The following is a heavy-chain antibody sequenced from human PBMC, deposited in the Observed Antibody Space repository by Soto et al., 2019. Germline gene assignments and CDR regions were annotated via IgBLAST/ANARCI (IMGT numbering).Heavy chain of an antibody. V-gene: IGHV1-69*13. CDR3: ARSSYDSSGYYPELDY. CDR1: GGTFSSYA. D-gene: IGHD3-22*01. Sequence: GASVKVSCKASGGTFSSYAISWVRQAPGQGLEWMGGIIPIFGTANYAQKFQGRVTITADESTGTAYMELNSLRSEDTAVYYCARSSYDSSGYYPELDYWGQGTLVTVSS. CDR2: IIPIFGTA. J-gene: IGHJ4*02.